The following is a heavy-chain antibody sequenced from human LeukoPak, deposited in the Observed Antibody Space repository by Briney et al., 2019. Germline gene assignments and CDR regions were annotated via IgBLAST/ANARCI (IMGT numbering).Heavy chain of an antibody. D-gene: IGHD4-17*01. CDR3: ARDPRTTVTKGDAFDI. V-gene: IGHV1-46*01. Sequence: ASVKVSCKASGYTFTSYYMHWVRQAPGQGLEWMGIINPSGGSTSYAQKFQGRVTMNRDTSTSTVYMELSSLRSEDTAVYYCARDPRTTVTKGDAFDIWGQGTMVTVSS. J-gene: IGHJ3*02. CDR2: INPSGGST. CDR1: GYTFTSYY.